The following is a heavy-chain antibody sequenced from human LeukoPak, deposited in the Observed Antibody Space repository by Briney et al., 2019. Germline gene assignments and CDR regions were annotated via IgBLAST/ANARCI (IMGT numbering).Heavy chain of an antibody. CDR1: GSTFSSYY. J-gene: IGHJ6*02. CDR2: INPSGGST. CDR3: ARSYSQDYYYGMDV. D-gene: IGHD6-13*01. V-gene: IGHV1-46*01. Sequence: ASVKVSCTASGSTFSSYYMHWVRQAPGQGLEWMGIINPSGGSTSYAKTFQGRVTMTRDTSTSPVYMELSSLRSEDTAVYNCARSYSQDYYYGMDVWGQGTTVTVSS.